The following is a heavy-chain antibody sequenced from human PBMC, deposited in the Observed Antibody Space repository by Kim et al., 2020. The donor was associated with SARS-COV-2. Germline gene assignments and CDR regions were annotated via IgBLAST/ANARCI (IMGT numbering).Heavy chain of an antibody. CDR1: GFAFSGFW. J-gene: IGHJ4*02. V-gene: IGHV3-74*01. Sequence: GGSLRLSCAASGFAFSGFWMHWVRQAPGTGLEWVSGIKTDGSITRYADSVRGRFTISRDNAKNTLYLQMESLRREDTAVSYCVRDVTWSVDYWGQGTLVTVS. CDR3: VRDVTWSVDY. D-gene: IGHD2-8*01. CDR2: IKTDGSIT.